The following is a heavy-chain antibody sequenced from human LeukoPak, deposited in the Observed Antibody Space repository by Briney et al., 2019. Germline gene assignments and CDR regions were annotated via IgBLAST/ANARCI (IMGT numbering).Heavy chain of an antibody. Sequence: SETLSLTCTVSGGSISSSSYYWGWIRQPPGKGLEWIGSIYYSGSTYYNPSLKSRVTISVDTSKNQFSLKLSSVTAADTAVYYCARVIRGYYDSSGYPLDAFDIWGQGTMVTVSS. CDR1: GGSISSSSYY. CDR2: IYYSGST. CDR3: ARVIRGYYDSSGYPLDAFDI. D-gene: IGHD3-22*01. V-gene: IGHV4-39*07. J-gene: IGHJ3*02.